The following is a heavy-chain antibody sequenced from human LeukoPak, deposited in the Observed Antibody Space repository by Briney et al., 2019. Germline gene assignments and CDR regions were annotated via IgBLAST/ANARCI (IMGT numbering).Heavy chain of an antibody. J-gene: IGHJ4*02. V-gene: IGHV4-34*01. Sequence: PSETLSLTCAVYGGSFSGYYWSWIRQPPGRGLEWIGEINHSGSTNYNPSLKSRVTISVDTSKNQFSLKLSSVTAADTAVYYCARVSSGWSRVYWGQGTLVTVSS. D-gene: IGHD6-19*01. CDR3: ARVSSGWSRVY. CDR2: INHSGST. CDR1: GGSFSGYY.